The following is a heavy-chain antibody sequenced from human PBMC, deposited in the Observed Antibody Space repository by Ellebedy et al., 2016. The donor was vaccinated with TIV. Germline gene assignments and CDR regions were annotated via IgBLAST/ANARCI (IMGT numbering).Heavy chain of an antibody. J-gene: IGHJ5*02. D-gene: IGHD2/OR15-2a*01. CDR1: GFTFSDHY. Sequence: GESLKISCAASGFTFSDHYMEWVRQAPGKGLEWVGFIRSKALGGTTEYAASVKGRLTISRDDSENSLHLQMNSLKVEDTAMYYCAPLGKGIELWTWGQGNLVIVSS. CDR3: APLGKGIELWT. CDR2: IRSKALGGTT. V-gene: IGHV3-72*01.